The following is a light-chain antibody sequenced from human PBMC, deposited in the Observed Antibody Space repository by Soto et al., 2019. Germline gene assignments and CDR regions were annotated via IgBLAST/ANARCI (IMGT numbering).Light chain of an antibody. CDR2: GAS. CDR3: QHRMNWPWT. V-gene: IGKV3-11*01. J-gene: IGKJ1*01. CDR1: QSVSSY. Sequence: EIVLTQSPATLSLSPGERATLSCRASQSVSSYLAWYQQKPGQAPRLLIYGASNRATGIPARFSGSGSGTDFTLSISSLEPEDFAVYYCQHRMNWPWTFVQGTKVEIK.